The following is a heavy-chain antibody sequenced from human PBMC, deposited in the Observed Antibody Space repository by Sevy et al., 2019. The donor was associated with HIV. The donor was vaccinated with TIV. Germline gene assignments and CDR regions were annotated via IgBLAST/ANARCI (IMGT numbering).Heavy chain of an antibody. V-gene: IGHV4-4*07. Sequence: SETLSLTCTVSGGSISSYYWSWIRQPAGKGLEWIGRIYTSGSTNYNPSLKSRVTMSVDTSKNQFSLKLSSVTAADTAVYYCARGVSYSSSYYFDYWGQGTLVTVSS. CDR1: GGSISSYY. J-gene: IGHJ4*02. CDR2: IYTSGST. CDR3: ARGVSYSSSYYFDY. D-gene: IGHD6-19*01.